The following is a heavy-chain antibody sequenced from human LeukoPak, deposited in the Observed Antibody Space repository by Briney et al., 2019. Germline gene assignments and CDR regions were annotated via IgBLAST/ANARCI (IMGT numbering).Heavy chain of an antibody. D-gene: IGHD1-26*01. V-gene: IGHV3-30*03. CDR1: GFTFSSYG. CDR3: ARGGLKWELLPARARKSYYFDY. CDR2: ISYDGSNK. Sequence: GGSLRLSCAASGFTFSSYGMHWVRQAPGKGLEWVAVISYDGSNKYYADSVKGRFTISRDNSKNTLYLQMNSLRAEDTAVYYCARGGLKWELLPARARKSYYFDYWGQGTLVTVSS. J-gene: IGHJ4*02.